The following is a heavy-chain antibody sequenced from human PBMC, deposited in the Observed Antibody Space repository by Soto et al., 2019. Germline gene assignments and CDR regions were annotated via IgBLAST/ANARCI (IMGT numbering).Heavy chain of an antibody. CDR2: IFYSGTT. J-gene: IGHJ3*01. V-gene: IGHV4-31*03. CDR1: GGSISSGGYY. Sequence: PSETLSLTCTVSGGSISSGGYYWSWIRQYPGKGLEWIGNIFYSGTTSYNPSLKSRVAISIDTSKNQFSLKLSSVTAADTAMYYCARARLRAVYAFDFWGQGTMVTVS. D-gene: IGHD4-17*01. CDR3: ARARLRAVYAFDF.